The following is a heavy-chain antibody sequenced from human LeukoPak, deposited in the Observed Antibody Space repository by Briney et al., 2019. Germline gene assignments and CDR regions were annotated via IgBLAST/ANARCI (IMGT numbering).Heavy chain of an antibody. CDR2: ISSSGSTI. V-gene: IGHV3-11*04. CDR3: ARGPSSWDFDY. Sequence: GGSLRLSCAASGFTFSDYYMSWIRQAPRKGLEWVSYISSSGSTIYYADSVKGRFTISRDHSKNTLYLQINSLKAQYTSVYYCARGPSSWDFDYWGQGTLVTVSS. J-gene: IGHJ4*02. CDR1: GFTFSDYY. D-gene: IGHD1-26*01.